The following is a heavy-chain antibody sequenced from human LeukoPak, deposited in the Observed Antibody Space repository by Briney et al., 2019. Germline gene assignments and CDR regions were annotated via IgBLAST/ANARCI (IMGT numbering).Heavy chain of an antibody. CDR3: ARDKGFRIAAGASWYYYYMDV. Sequence: SETLSLTCPVSGGSISSSDYYWGWIRQPPGKGLEWIGSIYYSVTTYYNPSLKSRVTIPVDTSKNQFSLKLSSVTAADTAVYYCARDKGFRIAAGASWYYYYMDVWGKGTTVTISS. J-gene: IGHJ6*03. V-gene: IGHV4-39*07. D-gene: IGHD6-13*01. CDR2: IYYSVTT. CDR1: GGSISSSDYY.